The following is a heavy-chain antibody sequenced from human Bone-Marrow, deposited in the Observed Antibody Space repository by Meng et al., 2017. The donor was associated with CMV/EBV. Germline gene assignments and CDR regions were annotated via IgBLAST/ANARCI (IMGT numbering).Heavy chain of an antibody. CDR1: GGSVSSGSYY. CDR3: AKYTNKGGDFWSGYYTGRWFDP. J-gene: IGHJ5*02. Sequence: SETLSLTCTVSGGSVSSGSYYWSWIRQPPGKGLEWIGYIYYSGSTNYNPSLKSRVTISVDTSKNQFSLKLSSVTAADTAVYYCAKYTNKGGDFWSGYYTGRWFDPWGQGTLVTVPQ. D-gene: IGHD3-3*01. CDR2: IYYSGST. V-gene: IGHV4-61*01.